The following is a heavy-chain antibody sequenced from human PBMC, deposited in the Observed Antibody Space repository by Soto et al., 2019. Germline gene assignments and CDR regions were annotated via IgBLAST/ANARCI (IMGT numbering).Heavy chain of an antibody. Sequence: GGSLRLSCAASGFTFSSYAMSWVRQAPGKGLEWVSAISGSGGSTYCADSVKGRFTISRDNSKNTLYLQMNSLRAEDTAVYYCAKDRSLGYCSGGSCYSAWGQGTLVTVSS. J-gene: IGHJ5*02. D-gene: IGHD2-15*01. CDR2: ISGSGGST. V-gene: IGHV3-23*01. CDR3: AKDRSLGYCSGGSCYSA. CDR1: GFTFSSYA.